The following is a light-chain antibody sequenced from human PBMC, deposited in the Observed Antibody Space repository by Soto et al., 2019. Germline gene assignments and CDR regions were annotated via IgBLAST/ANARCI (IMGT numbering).Light chain of an antibody. CDR3: ATWDSSLSAGV. V-gene: IGLV1-51*01. Sequence: QSVVTQPPSLSAAPGQTVTISCSGSNSNIGNNYVSWYQQFPGTVPKLLIYDSNKRPSGIPDRFSGSKSGTSATLGITGLQTGDEADYYCATWDSSLSAGVFGGGTKLTVL. J-gene: IGLJ3*02. CDR1: NSNIGNNY. CDR2: DSN.